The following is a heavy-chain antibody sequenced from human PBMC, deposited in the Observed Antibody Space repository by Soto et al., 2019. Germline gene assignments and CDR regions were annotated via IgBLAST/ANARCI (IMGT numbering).Heavy chain of an antibody. D-gene: IGHD4-17*01. Sequence: GGSLRLSCAASGFTFSSYWTHWVRQAPGKGLVWVSRINSDGSSTSYADSVKGRFTISRDNAKNTLYLQMNSLGAEDTAVYYCARDKAPRRGNYYYYGMDVWGQGTTVTVS. CDR2: INSDGSST. V-gene: IGHV3-74*01. CDR1: GFTFSSYW. CDR3: ARDKAPRRGNYYYYGMDV. J-gene: IGHJ6*02.